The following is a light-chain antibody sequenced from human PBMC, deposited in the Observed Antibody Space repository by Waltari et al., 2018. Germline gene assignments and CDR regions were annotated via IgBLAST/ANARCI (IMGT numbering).Light chain of an antibody. Sequence: EIVLTQSPGTLYLSPGERAIVSCRASQSVGRNLAWYQQKPGQAPRLLIYGASNRATGIPDRFIGSGSGTEFSLTISGLEPEDSAVYYCQHYLRLPVAFGQGTKVEIK. J-gene: IGKJ1*01. CDR3: QHYLRLPVA. CDR1: QSVGRN. V-gene: IGKV3-20*01. CDR2: GAS.